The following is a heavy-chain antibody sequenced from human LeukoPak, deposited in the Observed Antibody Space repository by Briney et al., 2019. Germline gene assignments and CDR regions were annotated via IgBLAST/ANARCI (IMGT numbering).Heavy chain of an antibody. D-gene: IGHD2-15*01. V-gene: IGHV4-59*01. CDR1: GGSISSYY. J-gene: IGHJ4*02. CDR3: ARGGYCSGGSCYRTPFDY. CDR2: IYYSGNT. Sequence: SETLSLTCTVSGGSISSYYWSWIRQPPGKGLEWIGYIYYSGNTNYNPSLKSRVTISVDTSKNQFSLKLSSVTAADTAVYYCARGGYCSGGSCYRTPFDYWGQGTLVTVSS.